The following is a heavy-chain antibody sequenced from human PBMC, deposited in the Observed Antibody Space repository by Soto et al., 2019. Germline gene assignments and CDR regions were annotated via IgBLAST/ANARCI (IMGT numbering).Heavy chain of an antibody. CDR3: AGGAEIVVVVAADFDY. CDR2: INPSGGST. Sequence: ASVKVSCKASGYTFTSYYMHWVRQAPGQGLEWMGIINPSGGSTSYAQKFQGRVTMTRDTSTSTVYMELSSLRSEDTAVYYCAGGAEIVVVVAADFDYWGQGTLVTVSS. J-gene: IGHJ4*02. CDR1: GYTFTSYY. V-gene: IGHV1-46*01. D-gene: IGHD2-15*01.